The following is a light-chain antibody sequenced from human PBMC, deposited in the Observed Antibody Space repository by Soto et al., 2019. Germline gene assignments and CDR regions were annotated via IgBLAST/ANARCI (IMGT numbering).Light chain of an antibody. J-gene: IGKJ2*01. CDR2: AAS. V-gene: IGKV1-27*01. CDR1: QGISKY. CDR3: QKSNSAPYT. Sequence: DIQMTQSPSSLSASVGDRVTITCRGSQGISKYLAWYQQKPGKVPKLLIYAASTLQSGVPSRFSGSGSGTDFTLTISSLQPEDVATYYCQKSNSAPYTFGQGTKLEIK.